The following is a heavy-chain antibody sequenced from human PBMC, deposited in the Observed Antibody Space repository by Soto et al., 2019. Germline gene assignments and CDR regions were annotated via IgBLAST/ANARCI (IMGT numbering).Heavy chain of an antibody. J-gene: IGHJ6*02. V-gene: IGHV1-69*01. Sequence: QVQLVQSGAEVKKPGSSVKVSCKASGGTFSSYAISWVRQAPGQGLEWMGGIIPIFGTANYAQKFQGRVTITADESTITAYMELSSLRSEDTAVYYCARGIGAPDYYSYYYYGMYVWGQGTTVTVSS. CDR3: ARGIGAPDYYSYYYYGMYV. CDR2: IIPIFGTA. D-gene: IGHD1-26*01. CDR1: GGTFSSYA.